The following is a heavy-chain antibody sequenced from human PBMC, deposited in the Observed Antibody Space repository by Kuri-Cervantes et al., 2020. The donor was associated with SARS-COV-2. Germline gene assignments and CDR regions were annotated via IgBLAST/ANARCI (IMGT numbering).Heavy chain of an antibody. D-gene: IGHD3-22*01. Sequence: ASVKVSCKASGYTFTSYAMHWVRQAPGQRLEWMGWINAGNGNTKYSQKFQGRVTITRDTSASTAYMELSSLRSEDTAVYYCARGHAAPARITMIVVVTEGWFDPWGQGTLVTVSS. CDR1: GYTFTSYA. J-gene: IGHJ5*02. V-gene: IGHV1-3*01. CDR2: INAGNGNT. CDR3: ARGHAAPARITMIVVVTEGWFDP.